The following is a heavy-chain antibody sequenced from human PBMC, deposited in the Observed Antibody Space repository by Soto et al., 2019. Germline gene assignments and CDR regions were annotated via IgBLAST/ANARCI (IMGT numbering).Heavy chain of an antibody. Sequence: QVQLVQSGAEVKKPGASVKVSCKASGYTFTSYDINWVRQASGQGLEWMGWMNPNNGNTVYAEKFQGRVTMNTDTSMTTPYIDLSSLTSEDTATYYCGRVRSDSGWRESGWSDRWGPGALVNVSS. CDR3: GRVRSDSGWRESGWSDR. CDR1: GYTFTSYD. V-gene: IGHV1-8*01. J-gene: IGHJ5*02. CDR2: MNPNNGNT. D-gene: IGHD6-25*01.